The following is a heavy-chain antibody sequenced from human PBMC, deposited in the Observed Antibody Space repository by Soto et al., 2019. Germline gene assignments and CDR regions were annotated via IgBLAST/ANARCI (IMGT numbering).Heavy chain of an antibody. D-gene: IGHD3-9*01. CDR1: GYTFTSYG. V-gene: IGHV1-18*01. CDR2: ISAYNGNT. CDR3: ATVTAQLEYYDIFGY. Sequence: ASVKVSCKASGYTFTSYGISWVRQAPGQGLEWMGWISAYNGNTNYAQKLQGRVTMTTDTSTNTAYMELRSLRSEDTAVYYCATVTAQLEYYDIFGYWGQGTLVTVSS. J-gene: IGHJ4*02.